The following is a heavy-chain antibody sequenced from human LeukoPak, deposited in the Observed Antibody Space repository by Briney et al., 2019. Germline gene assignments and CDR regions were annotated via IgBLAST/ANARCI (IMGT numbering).Heavy chain of an antibody. V-gene: IGHV3-21*01. D-gene: IGHD3-9*01. CDR1: GFTFSSYS. CDR3: ARGAYYDILTGLEGYGYYYMDV. CDR2: ISSSSSYI. Sequence: PGGPLRLSCAASGFTFSSYSMNWVRQAPGKGLEWVSSISSSSSYIYYADSVKGRFTISRDNAKNSLYLQMNSLRAEDTAVYYCARGAYYDILTGLEGYGYYYMDVWGKGTTVTVSS. J-gene: IGHJ6*03.